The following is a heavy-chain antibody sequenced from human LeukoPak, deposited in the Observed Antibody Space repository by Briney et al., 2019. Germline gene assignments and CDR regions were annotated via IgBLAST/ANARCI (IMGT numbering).Heavy chain of an antibody. J-gene: IGHJ5*02. Sequence: GSLRLSCLTSGFTFANASMSWVLQAPGKGLQWVGLIKSKTEGGTTFYAAPVKDRFRISRDDGRDTLYLQMNSLTVGDTGVYYCTTGNPWGQGTLVTVSS. CDR2: IKSKTEGGTT. CDR3: TTGNP. CDR1: GFTFANAS. V-gene: IGHV3-15*01.